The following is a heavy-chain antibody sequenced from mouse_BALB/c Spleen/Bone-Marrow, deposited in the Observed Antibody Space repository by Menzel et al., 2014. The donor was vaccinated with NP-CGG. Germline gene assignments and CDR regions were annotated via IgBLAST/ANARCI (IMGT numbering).Heavy chain of an antibody. J-gene: IGHJ4*01. CDR1: GYTFSSYW. CDR3: ASRYDTMDY. V-gene: IGHV1-9*01. Sequence: VQLQQSGAELMKPGASVKISCKATGYTFSSYWIEWVKQRPGHGLEWIGEILPGSGSIKYNEKFKGKATFTADTSSNTAYMQLSSLTSEDSAVYYCASRYDTMDYWGQESSVTVSS. CDR2: ILPGSGSI.